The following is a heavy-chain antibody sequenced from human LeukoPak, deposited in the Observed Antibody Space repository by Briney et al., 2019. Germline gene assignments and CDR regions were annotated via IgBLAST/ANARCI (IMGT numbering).Heavy chain of an antibody. CDR2: INQDGSGK. Sequence: QPGGSLRLSCAASGFTFSSHWMSWVRQAPGKGLEWVANINQDGSGKYYVDSVKGRFTISRDNAKNSLYLQMNSLRAEDTAVYYCAREAHYYGSGSYDAFDIWGQGTMVTVSS. V-gene: IGHV3-7*01. CDR3: AREAHYYGSGSYDAFDI. J-gene: IGHJ3*02. CDR1: GFTFSSHW. D-gene: IGHD3-10*01.